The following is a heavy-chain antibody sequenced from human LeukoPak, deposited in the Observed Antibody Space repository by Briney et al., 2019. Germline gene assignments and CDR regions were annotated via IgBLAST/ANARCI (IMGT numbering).Heavy chain of an antibody. Sequence: ASVKVSCKASGYTFTSYDINWVRQATGQGLEWMGWMNPNSGNTGYAQKFQGRVTMTTDTSTSTAYMELRSLRSDDTAVYYCAREGGYATDAPEDNFDYWGQGTLVTVSS. CDR1: GYTFTSYD. CDR3: AREGGYATDAPEDNFDY. J-gene: IGHJ4*02. CDR2: MNPNSGNT. V-gene: IGHV1-8*02. D-gene: IGHD5-12*01.